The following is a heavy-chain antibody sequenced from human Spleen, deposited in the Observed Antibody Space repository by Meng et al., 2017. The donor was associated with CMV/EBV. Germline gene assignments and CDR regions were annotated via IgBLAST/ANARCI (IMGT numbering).Heavy chain of an antibody. CDR1: GASINSIHW. CDR3: ARRSSSTWGIDY. D-gene: IGHD6-13*01. J-gene: IGHJ4*02. CDR2: ISHCGTT. Sequence: CAASGASINSIHWWSWVRQPPEKGLEWIGEISHCGTTNYNSSLKSRVSISVDKSTNVFSLNLKSLTAADTAVYFCARRSSSTWGIDYWGQGTLVTVSS. V-gene: IGHV4-4*01.